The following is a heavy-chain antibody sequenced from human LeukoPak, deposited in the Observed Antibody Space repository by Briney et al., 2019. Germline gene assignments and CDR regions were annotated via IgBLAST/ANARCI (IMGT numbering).Heavy chain of an antibody. CDR3: ASGFWSGYWFTHDY. CDR2: INPNSGGT. J-gene: IGHJ4*02. CDR1: GYTFTGYY. V-gene: IGHV1-2*02. Sequence: ASVKVSCKASGYTFTGYYMHWVRQAPGQGLEWMGWINPNSGGTNYAQKLQGRVTMTRDTSISTAYMELSRLRSDDTAVYYCASGFWSGYWFTHDYWGQGTLVTVSS. D-gene: IGHD3-3*01.